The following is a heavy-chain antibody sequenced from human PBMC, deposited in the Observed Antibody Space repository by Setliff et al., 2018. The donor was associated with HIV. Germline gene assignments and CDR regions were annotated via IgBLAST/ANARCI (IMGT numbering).Heavy chain of an antibody. CDR1: GFSFSSYW. CDR3: ARDGIAARWALDY. D-gene: IGHD6-6*01. CDR2: IRSSGSPI. Sequence: GGSLKLSCAASGFSFSSYWMSWVRQAPGKGLEWISYIRSSGSPIYYADSGKGRFTISRDNAKNSLYLQMNSLRVEDTAVYYCARDGIAARWALDYWGQGIVVTVSS. V-gene: IGHV3-48*04. J-gene: IGHJ4*02.